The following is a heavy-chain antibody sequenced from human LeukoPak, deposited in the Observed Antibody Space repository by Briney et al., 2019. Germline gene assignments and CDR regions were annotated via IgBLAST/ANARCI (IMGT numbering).Heavy chain of an antibody. Sequence: GASVKVSCKASGYTFTGYYIHWVRQAPGQGLEWMGWINPHSGGTNYAQKFQGGVTMTRDTSISTAYMELSRLRSDDTAVYYCARDLGSGSAFDYWGQGTLVTVSS. CDR2: INPHSGGT. J-gene: IGHJ4*02. CDR3: ARDLGSGSAFDY. D-gene: IGHD3-10*01. CDR1: GYTFTGYY. V-gene: IGHV1-2*02.